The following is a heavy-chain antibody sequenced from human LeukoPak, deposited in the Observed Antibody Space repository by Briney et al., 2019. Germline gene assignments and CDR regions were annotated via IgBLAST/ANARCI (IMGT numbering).Heavy chain of an antibody. J-gene: IGHJ4*02. CDR1: GGSISSYY. D-gene: IGHD1-1*01. CDR2: IYYSGST. V-gene: IGHV4-59*01. Sequence: SETLSLTCTVSGGSISSYYWSWIRQPPGKGLEWIGYIYYSGSTNYNPSLKSRVTISVDTSKNQFSLKLSSVTAADTAAYYCARDQLATLDYWGQGTLVTVSS. CDR3: ARDQLATLDY.